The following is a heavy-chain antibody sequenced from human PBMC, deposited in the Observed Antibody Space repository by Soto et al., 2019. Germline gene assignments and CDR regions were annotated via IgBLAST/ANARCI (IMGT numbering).Heavy chain of an antibody. D-gene: IGHD1-7*01. CDR3: AKDTGNYRDGDY. CDR2: ISYDGTTK. V-gene: IGHV3-30*18. CDR1: EFTFGTYI. J-gene: IGHJ4*02. Sequence: GSLRLSCAASEFTFGTYIMHWIRQAPCKGLDWVAAISYDGTTKYYADSVKGRFTTSRENYKNALYLQMNSLRAEETAIYYCAKDTGNYRDGDYWGQGTLVTVSS.